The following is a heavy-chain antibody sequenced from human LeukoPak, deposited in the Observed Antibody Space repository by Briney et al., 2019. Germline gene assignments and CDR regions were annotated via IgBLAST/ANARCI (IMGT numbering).Heavy chain of an antibody. CDR1: GGSISSYY. CDR2: IYYSGST. Sequence: PSETLSLTCTVSGGSISSYYWSWIRQPPGKGLEWIGYIYYSGSTNYNPSLKSRVTISVDTSKNQFSLKLSSVTAADTAVYYCAGEYSSSSEGYYFDYWGQGTLVTVSS. J-gene: IGHJ4*02. CDR3: AGEYSSSSEGYYFDY. V-gene: IGHV4-59*01. D-gene: IGHD6-6*01.